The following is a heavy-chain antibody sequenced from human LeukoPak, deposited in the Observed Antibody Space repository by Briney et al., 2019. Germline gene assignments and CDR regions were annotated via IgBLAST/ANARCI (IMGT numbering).Heavy chain of an antibody. J-gene: IGHJ1*01. CDR1: GGTFSRYA. D-gene: IGHD4-17*01. CDR3: ARASNDYGDYQYFQH. V-gene: IGHV1-69*06. CDR2: IIPIFGTA. Sequence: GASVKVSCKASGGTFSRYAISWVRQAPGQGLEWMGGIIPIFGTANYAQKFQGRVTITADKSTSTAYMELSSLRSEDTAVYYCARASNDYGDYQYFQHWGQGTLVTVSS.